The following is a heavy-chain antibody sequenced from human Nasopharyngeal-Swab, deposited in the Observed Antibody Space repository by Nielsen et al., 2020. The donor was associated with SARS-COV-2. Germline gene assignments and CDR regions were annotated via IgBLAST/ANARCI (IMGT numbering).Heavy chain of an antibody. Sequence: GGSLRLSCVASGFTFSDYYMSWVRQAPGKGLEWVSYISHTIYYADSVKGRFTISRDNAKNSLFLQMNNLRAEDTAVYYCARDSRSSFFGYWGQGTLVTVSS. CDR3: ARDSRSSFFGY. D-gene: IGHD6-6*01. V-gene: IGHV3-11*01. CDR2: ISHTI. J-gene: IGHJ4*02. CDR1: GFTFSDYY.